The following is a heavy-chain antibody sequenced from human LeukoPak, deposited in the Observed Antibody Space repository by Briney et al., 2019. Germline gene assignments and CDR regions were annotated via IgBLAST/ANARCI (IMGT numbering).Heavy chain of an antibody. CDR2: IYYSGST. V-gene: IGHV4-59*12. CDR3: ARGALMVYAVRVQNDAFDI. D-gene: IGHD2-8*01. CDR1: GGSISSYY. Sequence: SETLSLTCTVSGGSISSYYWSWIRQPPGKGLEWIGYIYYSGSTNYNPSLKSRVTISVDTSKNQFSLKLRSVTAADTAVYYCARGALMVYAVRVQNDAFDIWGQGTMVTVSS. J-gene: IGHJ3*02.